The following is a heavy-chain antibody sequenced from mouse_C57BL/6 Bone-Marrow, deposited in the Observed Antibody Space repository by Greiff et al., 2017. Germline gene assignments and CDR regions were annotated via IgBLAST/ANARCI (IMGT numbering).Heavy chain of an antibody. V-gene: IGHV1-59*01. CDR1: GYTFTSYW. CDR2: IDPSDSYT. D-gene: IGHD1-1*01. J-gene: IGHJ2*01. CDR3: ARLGTTVVGDY. Sequence: QVQLQQPGAELVRPGTSVKLSCKASGYTFTSYWMHWVQQTPGQGLEWIGVIDPSDSYTNYNQKFKGKATLTIDTSSSTAYLQRSSLTSEDSAVYYCARLGTTVVGDYWGQGTTLTVSS.